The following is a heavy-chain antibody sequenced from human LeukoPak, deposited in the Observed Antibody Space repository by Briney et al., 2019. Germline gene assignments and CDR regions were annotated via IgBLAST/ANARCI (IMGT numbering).Heavy chain of an antibody. V-gene: IGHV4-31*03. CDR1: GGSISSGGYY. Sequence: SETLSLTCTVPGGSISSGGYYWSWIRQHPGKGLEWIGYIYYSGSTYYNPSLKSRVTISVDTSKNQFSLKLSSVTAADTAVYYCARAPYHLWFGESMGVYNWFDPWGQGTLVTVSS. J-gene: IGHJ5*02. CDR2: IYYSGST. D-gene: IGHD3-10*01. CDR3: ARAPYHLWFGESMGVYNWFDP.